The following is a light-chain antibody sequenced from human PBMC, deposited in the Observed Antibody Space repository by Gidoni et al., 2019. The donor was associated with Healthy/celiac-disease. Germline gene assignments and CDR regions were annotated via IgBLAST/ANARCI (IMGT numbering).Light chain of an antibody. V-gene: IGKV3-11*01. CDR3: QQRSNWPPIT. CDR2: DAS. J-gene: IGKJ5*01. Sequence: EIVLTQSPATLSLSPGERATLSCRASQSVSSYLAWYQQKPGQAPRLLIDDASNRATGIPARFIGSGSGTDFPLTISSLEPEDFAVYYCQQRSNWPPITFGQGTRLEIK. CDR1: QSVSSY.